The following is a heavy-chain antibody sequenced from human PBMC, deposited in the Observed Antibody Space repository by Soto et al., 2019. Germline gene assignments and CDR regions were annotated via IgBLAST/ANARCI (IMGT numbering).Heavy chain of an antibody. V-gene: IGHV3-73*01. J-gene: IGHJ4*02. CDR3: TRHVPDDGDYQERGFDY. CDR1: GFTFSGSA. Sequence: HPGGSLRLSCAASGFTFSGSAMHWVRQASGKGLEWVGRIRSKANSYATAYAASVKGRFTISRDDSKNTAYLQMNSLKTEDTAVNYCTRHVPDDGDYQERGFDYWGQGTLVTVSS. CDR2: IRSKANSYAT. D-gene: IGHD4-17*01.